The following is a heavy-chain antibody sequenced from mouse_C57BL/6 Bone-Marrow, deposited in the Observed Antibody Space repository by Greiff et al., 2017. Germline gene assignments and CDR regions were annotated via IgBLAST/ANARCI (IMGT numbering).Heavy chain of an antibody. V-gene: IGHV1-81*01. D-gene: IGHD1-1*01. Sequence: QVQLQQSGAELARPGASVKLSCKASGYTFTSYGISWVKQRTGQGLEWIGEIYPRSGNTYYNEKFKGKATLTADKSSSTAYMELRSLTSEDSAVYFCAREEYYGSSLYFDYWGQGTTLTVAS. CDR1: GYTFTSYG. CDR2: IYPRSGNT. J-gene: IGHJ2*01. CDR3: AREEYYGSSLYFDY.